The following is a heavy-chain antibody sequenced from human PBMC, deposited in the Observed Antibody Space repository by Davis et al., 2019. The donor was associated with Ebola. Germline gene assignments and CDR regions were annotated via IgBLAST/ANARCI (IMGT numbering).Heavy chain of an antibody. J-gene: IGHJ4*02. V-gene: IGHV4-34*01. Sequence: PSETLSLTCDVYAGSFSDYYWSWVRQSPGKGLEWIGEINPTGGTGYNPSLTSRVTISVDTSRNLLSLKLSSVTVADTAVYYCARHRYGGHKTFDFWGQGTLVTVSS. CDR2: INPTGGT. CDR1: AGSFSDYY. CDR3: ARHRYGGHKTFDF. D-gene: IGHD5-12*01.